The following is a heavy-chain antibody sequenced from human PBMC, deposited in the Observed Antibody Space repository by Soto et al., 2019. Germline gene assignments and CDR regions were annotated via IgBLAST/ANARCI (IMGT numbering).Heavy chain of an antibody. V-gene: IGHV3-11*01. CDR3: AEYSSSWQKYYYYYMDV. J-gene: IGHJ6*03. Sequence: GGSLRLSWAASGFTFGDYYMSWIRQAPGKGLEWVSYISSSGSTIYYADSVKGRFTISRDNAKNSLYLQMNSLRAEDTAVYYCAEYSSSWQKYYYYYMDVWGKGTTVTVTS. CDR2: ISSSGSTI. D-gene: IGHD6-13*01. CDR1: GFTFGDYY.